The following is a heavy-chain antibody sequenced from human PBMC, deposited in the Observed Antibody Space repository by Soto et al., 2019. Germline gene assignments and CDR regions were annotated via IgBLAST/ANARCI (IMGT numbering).Heavy chain of an antibody. Sequence: QVQLVESGGCVVQPGRSLRLSCAASRFTFSNYGMYWVSQAPGKGLEWVIVISYDGNVAYYADSVKGRFTISRDNSKNTLYLQMNSLRTEDTAMYYCAKEGPITNWYFDYWGQGTLVTVSS. D-gene: IGHD1-1*01. CDR2: ISYDGNVA. V-gene: IGHV3-30*18. J-gene: IGHJ4*02. CDR3: AKEGPITNWYFDY. CDR1: RFTFSNYG.